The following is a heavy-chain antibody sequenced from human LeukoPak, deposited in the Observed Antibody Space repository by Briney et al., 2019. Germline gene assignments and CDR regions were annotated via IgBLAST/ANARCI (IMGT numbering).Heavy chain of an antibody. Sequence: SETLSLTCTVSGYSISSGYYWGWIRQPPGKGLEWIGSIYHSGSTYYNPPLKSRVTISVDTSKNQFSLKLSSVTAADTAVYYCARVRGSSGYYFDYWGQGTLVTVSS. D-gene: IGHD3-22*01. V-gene: IGHV4-38-2*02. CDR2: IYHSGST. J-gene: IGHJ4*02. CDR1: GYSISSGYY. CDR3: ARVRGSSGYYFDY.